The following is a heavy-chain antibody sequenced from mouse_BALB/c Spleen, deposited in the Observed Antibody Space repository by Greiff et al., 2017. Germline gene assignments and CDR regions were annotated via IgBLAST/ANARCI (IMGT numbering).Heavy chain of an antibody. D-gene: IGHD1-1*01. Sequence: QVHVKQSGAELMKPGASVKISCKATGYTFSSYWIEWVKQRPGHGLEWIGEILPGSGSTNYNGKFKGKATLTADKSSSTAYMQLSSLTSEDSAVYFGARSEDYYGSSYGWFAYWGQGTLVTVAA. CDR1: GYTFSSYW. CDR3: ARSEDYYGSSYGWFAY. V-gene: IGHV1-9*01. J-gene: IGHJ3*01. CDR2: ILPGSGST.